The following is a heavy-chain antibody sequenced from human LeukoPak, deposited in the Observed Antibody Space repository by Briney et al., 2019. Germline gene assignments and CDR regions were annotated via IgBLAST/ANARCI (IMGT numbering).Heavy chain of an antibody. V-gene: IGHV3-7*01. CDR2: IKQDGGET. D-gene: IGHD3-16*01. Sequence: GGSLRLSCAASGFTLSNYWMIWVRQAPGKGLEWVAHIKQDGGETYYVDSVKGRFSISRDNAKNSLYLQMDSLRAEDTAVYYCARWGGYTDYWGQGTLGTVSS. J-gene: IGHJ4*02. CDR3: ARWGGYTDY. CDR1: GFTLSNYW.